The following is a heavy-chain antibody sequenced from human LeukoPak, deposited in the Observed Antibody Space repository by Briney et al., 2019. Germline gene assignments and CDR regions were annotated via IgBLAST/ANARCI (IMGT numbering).Heavy chain of an antibody. CDR3: ARARYYYDSSGYRYYYGMDV. CDR1: GGSISSYY. D-gene: IGHD3-22*01. CDR2: IYYSGST. V-gene: IGHV4-59*01. J-gene: IGHJ6*02. Sequence: SETLSLTCTVSGGSISSYYWSWIRQPPGKGLEWIGYIYYSGSTNYNPSLKSRVTISVDTSENQFSLKLSSVTAADTAVYYCARARYYYDSSGYRYYYGMDVWGQGTTVTVSS.